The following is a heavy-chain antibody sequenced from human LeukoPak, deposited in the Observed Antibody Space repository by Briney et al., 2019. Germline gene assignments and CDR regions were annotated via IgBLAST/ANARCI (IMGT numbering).Heavy chain of an antibody. D-gene: IGHD4-17*01. CDR3: ARRDDYGDYSFDY. J-gene: IGHJ4*02. CDR1: GYSFTSYW. Sequence: GESLQISCKGSGYSFTSYWIGWVRPLPGKGLEWMGIIYPGDSDTRYSPSFQGQVTISADKSISTAYLQWSSLTASDTAMYYCARRDDYGDYSFDYWGQGTLVTVSS. V-gene: IGHV5-51*01. CDR2: IYPGDSDT.